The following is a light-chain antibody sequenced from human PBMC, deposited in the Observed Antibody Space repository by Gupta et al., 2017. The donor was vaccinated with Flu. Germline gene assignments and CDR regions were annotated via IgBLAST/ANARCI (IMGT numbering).Light chain of an antibody. CDR1: SSNIGSNF. Sequence: RVTIFCSGSSSNIGSNFVSWYQHLPGTAPKLLIYRHNQRPSGVPDRFSASKSGTSASLAISGLQSEDEANYYCAVWDDSLSGRLFGGGNKLTVL. J-gene: IGLJ2*01. CDR3: AVWDDSLSGRL. CDR2: RHN. V-gene: IGLV1-47*01.